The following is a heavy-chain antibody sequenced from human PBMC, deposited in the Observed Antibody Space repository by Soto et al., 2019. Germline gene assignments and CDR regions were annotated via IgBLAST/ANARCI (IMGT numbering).Heavy chain of an antibody. CDR2: KKQDGSQE. CDR1: GFTFTDYW. CDR3: ARDPYCGSNSCYYNY. D-gene: IGHD2-2*01. V-gene: IGHV3-7*01. Sequence: GGSLRLSCVASGFTFTDYWMSWVRQAPGKGLEWVANKKQDGSQEYYVDSVKGRFTISRDNAKNSLFLQMNNLKAEDTAVYYCARDPYCGSNSCYYNYWGQGTLVTVSS. J-gene: IGHJ4*02.